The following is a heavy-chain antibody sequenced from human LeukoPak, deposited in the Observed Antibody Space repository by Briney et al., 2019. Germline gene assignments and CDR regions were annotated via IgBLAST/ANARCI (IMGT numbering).Heavy chain of an antibody. V-gene: IGHV1-2*02. CDR1: GYTFLAYY. D-gene: IGHD3/OR15-3a*01. Sequence: ASVKVSCKASGYTFLAYYIHWIRQAPGQGLEWMGWLNPKNGGSNIPQRFQGRVTLSRDMSISTAYLELNRLRSDDSAVYYCARAWTDSTTPFENWGQGTLLTVSS. CDR3: ARAWTDSTTPFEN. CDR2: LNPKNGGS. J-gene: IGHJ4*02.